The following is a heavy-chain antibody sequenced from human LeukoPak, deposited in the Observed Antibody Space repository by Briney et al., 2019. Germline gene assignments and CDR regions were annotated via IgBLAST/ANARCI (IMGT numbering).Heavy chain of an antibody. CDR2: ISSSGSTI. V-gene: IGHV3-11*04. J-gene: IGHJ4*02. Sequence: PGGSLRLSCAASGFTFSDYYMSWIRQAPGKGLEWVSDISSSGSTINYADSVKGRVTISRDNAKNSLYLQMNSLRAEDTAVCYCARSSGYNYDYWGQGTLVTVSS. CDR3: ARSSGYNYDY. CDR1: GFTFSDYY. D-gene: IGHD3-22*01.